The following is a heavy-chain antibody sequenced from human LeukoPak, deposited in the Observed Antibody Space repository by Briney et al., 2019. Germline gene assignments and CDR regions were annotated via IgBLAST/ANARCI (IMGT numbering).Heavy chain of an antibody. CDR2: IYYSGST. D-gene: IGHD5-12*01. CDR1: GGSISSSSFY. J-gene: IGHJ4*02. CDR3: ARLPTITFFDY. V-gene: IGHV4-39*01. Sequence: KPSETLPLTCTVSGGSISSSSFYWGWIRQPPGRGLEWIGSIYYSGSTSYNPSLKSRVTISVDTSKNQFSLKLSSVTAADTAVYYCARLPTITFFDYWGQGTLVTVSS.